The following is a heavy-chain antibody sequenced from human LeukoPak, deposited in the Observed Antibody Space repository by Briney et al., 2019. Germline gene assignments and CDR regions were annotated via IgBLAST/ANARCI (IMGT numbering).Heavy chain of an antibody. CDR3: ASLHYYDSSGRDY. CDR1: GFTFSSYS. Sequence: KPGGSLRLSCAASGFTFSSYSMTWVRQAPGKGLKWVSPISSSGIYTYYADSVKGRFTISRDDAKNSLYLQMNSLRAEDTAVYYCASLHYYDSSGRDYWGQGTLVTVSS. CDR2: ISSSGIYT. J-gene: IGHJ4*02. V-gene: IGHV3-21*01. D-gene: IGHD3-22*01.